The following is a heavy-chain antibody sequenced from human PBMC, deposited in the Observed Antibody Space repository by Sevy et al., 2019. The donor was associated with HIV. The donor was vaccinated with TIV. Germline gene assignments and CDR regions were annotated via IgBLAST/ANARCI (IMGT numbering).Heavy chain of an antibody. D-gene: IGHD2-8*01. V-gene: IGHV3-15*01. CDR3: TTDPIIVLMVTDGMDV. J-gene: IGHJ6*02. CDR1: GFTFSYAW. Sequence: GGSLRLSCAASGFTFSYAWMNWVRQAPGKGLEWVVRIKSKADGGTIDYAAPVKGRFTISRDDSKNTLYLQMNSLKTEDTAVYYCTTDPIIVLMVTDGMDVWGQGTTVTVSS. CDR2: IKSKADGGTI.